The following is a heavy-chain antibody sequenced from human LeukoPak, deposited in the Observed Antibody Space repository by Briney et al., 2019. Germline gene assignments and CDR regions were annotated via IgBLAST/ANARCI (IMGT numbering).Heavy chain of an antibody. V-gene: IGHV1-18*01. CDR3: ARDASAYYSRWFDY. CDR2: ISAYNVNT. J-gene: IGHJ4*02. CDR1: GYTFSSYG. Sequence: ASVKVSCKASGYTFSSYGISWVRQAPGQGLEWMGWISAYNVNTNYAQKLQGRVTMTTDTSTSTAYMELRSLRSDDTAVYYCARDASAYYSRWFDYWGQGTLVTASS. D-gene: IGHD3-22*01.